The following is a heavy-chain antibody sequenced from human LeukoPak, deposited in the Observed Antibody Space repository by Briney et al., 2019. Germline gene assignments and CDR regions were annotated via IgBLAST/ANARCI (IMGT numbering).Heavy chain of an antibody. J-gene: IGHJ6*02. V-gene: IGHV4-39*01. D-gene: IGHD3-10*01. Sequence: PSETLSLTCTVSGGSISSSSYYWGRIRQPPGRGLDWIGTNYYAGGTYYNPSLKSRVTISVDTSKNQFSLRLSSVTAADTAVYYCARGFGESEYYYYGMDVWGQGTTVTVSS. CDR3: ARGFGESEYYYYGMDV. CDR1: GGSISSSSYY. CDR2: NYYAGGT.